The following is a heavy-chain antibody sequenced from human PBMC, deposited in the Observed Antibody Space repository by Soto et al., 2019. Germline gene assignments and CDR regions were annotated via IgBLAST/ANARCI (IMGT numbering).Heavy chain of an antibody. J-gene: IGHJ4*02. Sequence: PSETLSLTCTVSGGSVSSGNYYWSWIRQPPGKGLEWIGYIYYSGSTNYNPSLKSRVTISVDRPKNQFSLNLSSVTAADTALYYCAREGSGGFLDYWGQGTLVTVSS. V-gene: IGHV4-61*01. CDR2: IYYSGST. CDR1: GGSVSSGNYY. CDR3: AREGSGGFLDY. D-gene: IGHD2-15*01.